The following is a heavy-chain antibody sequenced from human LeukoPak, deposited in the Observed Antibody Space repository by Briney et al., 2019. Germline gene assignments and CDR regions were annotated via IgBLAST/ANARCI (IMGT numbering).Heavy chain of an antibody. Sequence: GGSLRLSCAASGFTYSSYAMSWVRQAPGKGLEWVSAISGSGGSTYYADSVKGRFTISRDNSKNTLYLQMNSLRAEDTAVYYCAKGSEVHYYYYYMDVWGKGTTVTVSS. CDR1: GFTYSSYA. J-gene: IGHJ6*03. CDR3: AKGSEVHYYYYYMDV. V-gene: IGHV3-23*01. CDR2: ISGSGGST.